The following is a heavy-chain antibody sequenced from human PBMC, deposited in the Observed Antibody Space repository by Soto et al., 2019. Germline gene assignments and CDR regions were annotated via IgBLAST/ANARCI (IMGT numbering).Heavy chain of an antibody. CDR3: ARGGNYYDSSGYAKRGDY. CDR1: GYTFTSYD. J-gene: IGHJ4*02. V-gene: IGHV1-8*01. CDR2: MNPNSGNP. Sequence: QVQLVQSGAEVKKPGASVKVSCKASGYTFTSYDINWVRQATGQGLEWMGWMNPNSGNPGYEQKFQGRVTMTRNTXIXTXXMELSSLRSEDTDVYYCARGGNYYDSSGYAKRGDYWGQGTLVTVSS. D-gene: IGHD3-22*01.